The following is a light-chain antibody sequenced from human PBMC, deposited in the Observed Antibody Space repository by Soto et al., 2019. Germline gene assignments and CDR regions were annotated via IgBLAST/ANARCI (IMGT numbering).Light chain of an antibody. J-gene: IGKJ1*01. V-gene: IGKV1-5*01. CDR3: QHYSTFWT. CDR2: DVS. CDR1: QGISAS. Sequence: DIQMTQSPSTLSASVGDRVTVTCRASQGISASLAWFQQRPGKAPKLLIYDVSSLESGVPSRFSGSGSGTEFTLTISSLQPDDFATYYCQHYSTFWTFGQGTKVEI.